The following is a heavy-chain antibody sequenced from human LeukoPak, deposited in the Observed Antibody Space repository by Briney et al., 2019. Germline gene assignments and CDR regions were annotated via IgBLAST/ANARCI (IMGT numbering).Heavy chain of an antibody. CDR2: INTSGST. J-gene: IGHJ5*02. Sequence: PSETLSLTCTVSGGSISSYYWTWLRQSAGKGLEWIGRINTSGSTNYNPSLRSRVTMSVNTSKNQFSLNLTPVTAADTAVYSCAREGGDPRWLDPWGQGTLVTVSS. CDR1: GGSISSYY. V-gene: IGHV4-4*07. CDR3: AREGGDPRWLDP. D-gene: IGHD6-25*01.